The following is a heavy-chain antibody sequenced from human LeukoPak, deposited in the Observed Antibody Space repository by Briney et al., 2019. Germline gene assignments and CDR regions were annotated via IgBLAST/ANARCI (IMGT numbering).Heavy chain of an antibody. V-gene: IGHV4-30-4*01. CDR3: ARGLTRFDP. D-gene: IGHD6-19*01. J-gene: IGHJ5*02. CDR2: IYYSGTT. CDR1: GGSISSGDYY. Sequence: PSQTLSLTCAVSGGSISSGDYYWSWIRQPPGKGLEWIGYIYYSGTTYYNPSLKSRLTISVDTSKNHFFVKLSSVTAADTAVYYCARGLTRFDPWGQETLVTVSS.